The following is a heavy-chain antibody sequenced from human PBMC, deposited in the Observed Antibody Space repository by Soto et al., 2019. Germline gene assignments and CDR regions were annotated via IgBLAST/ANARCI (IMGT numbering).Heavy chain of an antibody. CDR3: ARFRTFIAAAATVPF. J-gene: IGHJ4*02. D-gene: IGHD6-13*01. CDR2: INAGNGNT. Sequence: ASVKVSCKASGYTFTSYDMHWVRQAPGQRLEWMGWINAGNGNTKYSQKFQGRVTITRDTSASTAYMELSSLRSEDTAVYYCARFRTFIAAAATVPFWGQGTLVTVSS. V-gene: IGHV1-3*01. CDR1: GYTFTSYD.